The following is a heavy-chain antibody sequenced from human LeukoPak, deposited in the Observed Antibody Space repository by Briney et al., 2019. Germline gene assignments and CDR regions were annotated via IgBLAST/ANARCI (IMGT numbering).Heavy chain of an antibody. D-gene: IGHD4-17*01. Sequence: GGSLRLSCAASGFTFSSYAMSWVRQAPGKGLEWVSAISSSGGSTYYADSVKGRFTISRDNSKNTLYLQMNSLRAEDTAVYYCAKDWYGDYAGPFDPWGQGTLVTVSS. CDR1: GFTFSSYA. CDR2: ISSSGGST. J-gene: IGHJ5*02. V-gene: IGHV3-23*01. CDR3: AKDWYGDYAGPFDP.